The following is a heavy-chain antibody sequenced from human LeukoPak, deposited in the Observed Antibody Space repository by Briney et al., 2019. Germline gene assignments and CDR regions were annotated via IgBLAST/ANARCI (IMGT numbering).Heavy chain of an antibody. J-gene: IGHJ6*03. Sequence: ASVKVSCKASGYTFTNYVINWVRQATGQGLEWMGWMNPNSGNTGSAQKFQGRVMMTRDISISTAYMELSSLRSEDTAVYYCARGPTYDLWSGDSYSYYYMDVWGKGTTVAVSS. CDR1: GYTFTNYV. V-gene: IGHV1-8*01. CDR2: MNPNSGNT. CDR3: ARGPTYDLWSGDSYSYYYMDV. D-gene: IGHD3-3*01.